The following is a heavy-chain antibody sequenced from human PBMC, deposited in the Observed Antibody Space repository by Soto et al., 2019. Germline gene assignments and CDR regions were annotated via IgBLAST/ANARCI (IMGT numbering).Heavy chain of an antibody. CDR3: AAVFSDSSGWYRVLDI. V-gene: IGHV1-58*01. CDR2: IVVGSGNT. CDR1: GFTFTSSA. J-gene: IGHJ3*02. D-gene: IGHD6-19*01. Sequence: EASVKVSCKASGFTFTSSAVQWVRQARGQRLEWIGWIVVGSGNTNYAQKFQERVTITRDMSTSTAYMELSSLRSEDTAVYYCAAVFSDSSGWYRVLDIWGQGTMVTVSS.